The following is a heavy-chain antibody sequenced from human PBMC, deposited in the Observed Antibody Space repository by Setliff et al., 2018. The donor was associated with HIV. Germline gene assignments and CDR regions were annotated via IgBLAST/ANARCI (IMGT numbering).Heavy chain of an antibody. V-gene: IGHV1-69*05. Sequence: GASVKVSCKASGGAFSSYPISWVRQAPGQGLEWMGGIIPIFGTANYAQKFQGRVTITRDSSASTAYMELSSLISEDMALYYCATGIAAAGGIDYWGQGTLVTVSS. J-gene: IGHJ4*02. CDR3: ATGIAAAGGIDY. CDR2: IIPIFGTA. CDR1: GGAFSSYP. D-gene: IGHD6-13*01.